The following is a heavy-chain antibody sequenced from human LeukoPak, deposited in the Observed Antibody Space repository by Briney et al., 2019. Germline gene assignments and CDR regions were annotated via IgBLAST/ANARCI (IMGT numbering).Heavy chain of an antibody. D-gene: IGHD2-15*01. V-gene: IGHV3-21*01. Sequence: GGSLRLSCAASEFSVGSNYMTWVRQAPGKGLEWVSSISSSSSYIHYADSVKGRFTISRDNAKNSLDLQMNSLRAEDTAVYYCASTLCSDDNCYFDYYYYMDVWGKGTTVTISS. CDR3: ASTLCSDDNCYFDYYYYMDV. CDR2: ISSSSSYI. J-gene: IGHJ6*03. CDR1: EFSVGSNY.